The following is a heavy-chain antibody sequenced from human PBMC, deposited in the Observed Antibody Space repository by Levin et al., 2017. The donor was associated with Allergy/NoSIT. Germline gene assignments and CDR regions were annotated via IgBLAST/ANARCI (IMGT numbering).Heavy chain of an antibody. CDR1: GFTFSSYW. CDR3: ARGGANTVTTPLPVDV. CDR2: IKEDGSEK. D-gene: IGHD4-17*01. Sequence: LSGGSLRLSCAASGFTFSSYWMSWVRQAPGKGLEWVANIKEDGSEKYYVDSVKGRFTISRDNAKNSLYLQMNSLRAEDPAVYYCARGGANTVTTPLPVDVWGQGTTVTVSS. J-gene: IGHJ6*02. V-gene: IGHV3-7*04.